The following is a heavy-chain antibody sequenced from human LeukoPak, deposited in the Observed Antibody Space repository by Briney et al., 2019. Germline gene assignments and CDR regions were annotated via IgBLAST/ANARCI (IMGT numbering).Heavy chain of an antibody. CDR3: AREFSSSNDAFDI. J-gene: IGHJ3*02. D-gene: IGHD6-13*01. Sequence: GGSLRLSCAASRFTLGNYWMTWVRQAPGKGLEWVADIDEDGGAKHYVDSVKDRFTISRDNAKNTLYLQMNSLRAEDTAVYYCAREFSSSNDAFDIWGQGTMVTVSS. V-gene: IGHV3-7*01. CDR2: IDEDGGAK. CDR1: RFTLGNYW.